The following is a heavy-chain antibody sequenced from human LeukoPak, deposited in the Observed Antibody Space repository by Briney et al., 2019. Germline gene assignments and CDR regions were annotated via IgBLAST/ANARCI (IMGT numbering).Heavy chain of an antibody. CDR1: GYTFTSYY. CDR2: INPSGGST. D-gene: IGHD4-17*01. CDR3: ARGYDYGDYNMGDYDY. Sequence: ASVKVSCKASGYTFTSYYMHWVRQAPGQGLVWMGIINPSGGSTNYAQKFQGRVTMTRDMSTSTVYMELSSLRSEDTAVYYCARGYDYGDYNMGDYDYWGQGTLVTVSS. J-gene: IGHJ4*02. V-gene: IGHV1-46*01.